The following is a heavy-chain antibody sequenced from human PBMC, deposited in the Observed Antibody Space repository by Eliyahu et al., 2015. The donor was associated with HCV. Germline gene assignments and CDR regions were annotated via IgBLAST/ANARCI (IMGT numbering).Heavy chain of an antibody. D-gene: IGHD3-3*01. V-gene: IGHV3-21*01. Sequence: EVQLVESGGGLVKPGGSLRLSCAASGFTFSSYGXNWVRQAPGKGLEWVSSISSSSSYIYSADPVKGRFTISRDNAKNSLYLQMNSLRAEDTAVYYCARGEYDFWSGSLGGFAFDIWGQGTMVTVSS. J-gene: IGHJ3*02. CDR2: ISSSSSYI. CDR1: GFTFSSYG. CDR3: ARGEYDFWSGSLGGFAFDI.